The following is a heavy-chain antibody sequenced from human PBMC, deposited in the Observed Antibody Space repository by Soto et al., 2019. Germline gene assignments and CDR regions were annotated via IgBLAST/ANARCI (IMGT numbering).Heavy chain of an antibody. Sequence: GGSLRLSCAVSGFTFSSYWMHWVRQAPGKGLEWVANIKQDGSEKYYVDSVKGRFTISXXXAXXSXXLXXNXXRAXDTAVYYCARDETYYYGSGPVGGQGTLVTVSS. J-gene: IGHJ4*02. CDR1: GFTFSSYW. D-gene: IGHD3-10*01. CDR3: ARDETYYYGSGPV. V-gene: IGHV3-7*01. CDR2: IKQDGSEK.